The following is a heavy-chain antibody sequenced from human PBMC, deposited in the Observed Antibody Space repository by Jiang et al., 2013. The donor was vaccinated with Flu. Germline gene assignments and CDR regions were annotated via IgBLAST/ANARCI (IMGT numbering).Heavy chain of an antibody. CDR2: IYSSGST. CDR1: GGYISSYY. CDR3: ARQNVRQANWFDP. Sequence: GPGLVKPPETLSLTCAVSGGYISSYYWTWIRQPAGKGLEWIGRIYSSGSTDYNPSLESRVTMSVDKSKNQFSLKLTSVTAADTAVYYCARQNVRQANWFDPWGRGTLVTVSS. J-gene: IGHJ5*02. V-gene: IGHV4-4*07.